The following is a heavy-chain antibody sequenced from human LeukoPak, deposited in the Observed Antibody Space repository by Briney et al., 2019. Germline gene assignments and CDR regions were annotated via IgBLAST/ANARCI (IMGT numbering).Heavy chain of an antibody. CDR2: IRGSSGSDT. CDR1: GFTFSTYA. J-gene: IGHJ4*02. D-gene: IGHD4-23*01. V-gene: IGHV3-23*01. Sequence: GGSLRLSCVASGFTFSTYAMSWVRQAPGKGLECVSAIRGSSGSDTYYADYVKGRFTISRDNSKNMEYLQMNSLRVEDTAVYYCARSLFGGNVNWGQGTLVTVSA. CDR3: ARSLFGGNVN.